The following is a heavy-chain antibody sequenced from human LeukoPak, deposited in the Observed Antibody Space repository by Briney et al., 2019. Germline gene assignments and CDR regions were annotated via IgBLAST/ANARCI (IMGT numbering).Heavy chain of an antibody. V-gene: IGHV5-51*01. CDR3: ARPGQLGEYTPYHFDY. Sequence: KVSCKASGYTFTSYAMNWVRQAPGQGLEWMGIIYPGDSDTRYSPSFQGQVTISADKSISTAYLQWSSLKASDTAMYYCARPGQLGEYTPYHFDYWGQGTLVTVSS. D-gene: IGHD3-16*01. CDR2: IYPGDSDT. CDR1: GYTFTSYA. J-gene: IGHJ4*02.